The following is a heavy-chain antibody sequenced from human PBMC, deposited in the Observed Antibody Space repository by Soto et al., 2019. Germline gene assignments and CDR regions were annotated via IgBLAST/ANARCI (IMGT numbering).Heavy chain of an antibody. CDR3: AKGLINGRWYAED. CDR1: GFTFSSCV. D-gene: IGHD6-13*01. J-gene: IGHJ4*02. V-gene: IGHV3-23*01. Sequence: EVHLLESGGGLVHPGESLRLSCGASGFTFSSCVMTWVRQAPGKGLEWVSCITASGTGTYYADAVKGRFTISRDNSKNTMYLQMNNRRVEDTGVYYCAKGLINGRWYAEDWGQGTLVTVSS. CDR2: ITASGTGT.